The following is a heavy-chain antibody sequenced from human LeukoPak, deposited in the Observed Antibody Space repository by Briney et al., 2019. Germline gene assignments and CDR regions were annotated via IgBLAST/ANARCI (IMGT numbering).Heavy chain of an antibody. V-gene: IGHV4-59*10. CDR2: IYNSGST. CDR1: GGSFSGYY. D-gene: IGHD3-9*01. CDR3: ARALVNYYDVLTGYYKHPIDAFDI. J-gene: IGHJ3*02. Sequence: PSETLSLTCAVYGGSFSGYYWSWIRQPPGKGLEWIGRIYNSGSTNYNPSLRSRVSMSLDTSKNRFSLRLSSVTAADTAVYYCARALVNYYDVLTGYYKHPIDAFDIWGQGTLVTVSS.